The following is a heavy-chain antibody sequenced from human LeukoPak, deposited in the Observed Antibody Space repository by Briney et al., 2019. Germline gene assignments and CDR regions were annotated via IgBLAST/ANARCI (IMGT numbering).Heavy chain of an antibody. V-gene: IGHV4-4*07. D-gene: IGHD1-26*01. CDR3: ARDSSGSLFDY. CDR2: IHTSGRT. CDR1: GGTISSHF. Sequence: SETLSLTCTVSGGTISSHFWSWIRQPAGKGLEWIGRIHTSGRTNYNPSLKSRVTMSVDTSKNQFSLILSSVTAADTAVYYCARDSSGSLFDYWGQGTLVTVSS. J-gene: IGHJ4*02.